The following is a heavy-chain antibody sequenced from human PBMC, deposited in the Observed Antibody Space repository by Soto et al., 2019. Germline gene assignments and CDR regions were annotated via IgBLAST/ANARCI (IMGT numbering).Heavy chain of an antibody. Sequence: ASVKVSCKASGYSFTTYGLHWVRQAPGQSLEWMGLISSGIGHTTYSQSFQDRVTIARDTSASTAYMELRSLRSEDTAIYYCAKEDAGWYDHWG. D-gene: IGHD6-13*01. CDR3: AKEDAGWYDH. CDR1: GYSFTTYG. CDR2: ISSGIGHT. J-gene: IGHJ5*02. V-gene: IGHV1-3*01.